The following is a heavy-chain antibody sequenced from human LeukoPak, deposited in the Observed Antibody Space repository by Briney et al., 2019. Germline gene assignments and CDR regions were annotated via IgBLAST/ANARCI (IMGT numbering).Heavy chain of an antibody. D-gene: IGHD4-17*01. CDR2: FDPEDGET. CDR3: ATVLTRAVTQSVYFDY. CDR1: GYTLTELS. J-gene: IGHJ4*02. Sequence: ASVKVSCKVSGYTLTELSMHWVRQAPGKGLEWMGGFDPEDGETIYAQKFQGRVTTTEDTSTDTAYMELSSLRSEDTAVYYCATVLTRAVTQSVYFDYWGQGTLVTVSS. V-gene: IGHV1-24*01.